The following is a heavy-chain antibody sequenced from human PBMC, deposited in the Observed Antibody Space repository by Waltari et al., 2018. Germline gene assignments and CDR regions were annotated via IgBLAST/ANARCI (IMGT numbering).Heavy chain of an antibody. Sequence: QVQLVEAGGGVVQPGMSLRLSRAASGFTFRNYAMHWIRQAPGKGLEWVAVISSNGRTIFYADSIKGRFSISRENSKNTLYLQMNSLRPEDAAVYFCAREGYTSGTLGDFDHWGQGTLVTVSS. CDR1: GFTFRNYA. J-gene: IGHJ4*02. D-gene: IGHD3-10*01. CDR2: ISSNGRTI. CDR3: AREGYTSGTLGDFDH. V-gene: IGHV3-30*01.